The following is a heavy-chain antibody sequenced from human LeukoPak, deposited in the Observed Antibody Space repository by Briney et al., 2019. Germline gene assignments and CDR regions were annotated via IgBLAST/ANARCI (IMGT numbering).Heavy chain of an antibody. V-gene: IGHV3-66*01. D-gene: IGHD1-26*01. J-gene: IGHJ4*02. CDR3: ARVHPRSYYAVDY. CDR2: IYSGNSP. Sequence: PGGSLRLSCAVSGFIFSSNYMSWVRQAPGKGLEWVSVIYSGNSPYYSDSVKGRFTISRDTSKNTLYLQMSSLRADDTAVYYCARVHPRSYYAVDYWGQGTLVTVSS. CDR1: GFIFSSNY.